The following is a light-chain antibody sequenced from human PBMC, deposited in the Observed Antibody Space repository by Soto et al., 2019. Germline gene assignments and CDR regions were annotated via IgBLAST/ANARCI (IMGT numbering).Light chain of an antibody. V-gene: IGKV1-16*02. Sequence: DIQMTQSPFTLSASVGDRVTITCRASQGVGNSLAWFQQKPGKAPKTLIYAASTLQPVVPSKFSGSGSGTDFTLTISSLQPEDFASYYCQQYNSYPRTFGQGTRLEIK. CDR2: AAS. J-gene: IGKJ2*02. CDR3: QQYNSYPRT. CDR1: QGVGNS.